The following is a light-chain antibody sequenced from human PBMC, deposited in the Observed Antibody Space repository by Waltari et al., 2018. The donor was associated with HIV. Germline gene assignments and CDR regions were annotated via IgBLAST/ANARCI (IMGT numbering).Light chain of an antibody. V-gene: IGKV3-20*01. J-gene: IGKJ2*01. Sequence: EIVLTQSPDTLSLSPGERATLSCRASQSLSSSYLAWYQQKPGQAPRLLIYAASNRATGIPDRFSGSGSGTDFTLTISRLEPQDFAVYYCQQFSSSSYTFVQGTKLEIK. CDR3: QQFSSSSYT. CDR2: AAS. CDR1: QSLSSSY.